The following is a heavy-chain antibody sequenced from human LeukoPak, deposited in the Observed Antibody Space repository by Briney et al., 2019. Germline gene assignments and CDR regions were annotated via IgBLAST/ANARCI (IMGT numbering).Heavy chain of an antibody. Sequence: SETLSLTCTVSGGSISSYYWSWIRQHPGKGLEWIGYIYYSGSTNYNPSLKSRVTISVDTSKNQFSLKLSSVTVADTAVYYCARDVPPTSHFDYWGQGTLVTVSS. CDR1: GGSISSYY. J-gene: IGHJ4*02. V-gene: IGHV4-59*01. D-gene: IGHD3-10*02. CDR2: IYYSGST. CDR3: ARDVPPTSHFDY.